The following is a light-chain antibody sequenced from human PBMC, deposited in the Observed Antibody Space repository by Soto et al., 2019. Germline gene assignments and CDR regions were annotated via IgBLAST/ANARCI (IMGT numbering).Light chain of an antibody. J-gene: IGKJ5*01. Sequence: EIVLTQSPGTLSLSPGERATLSCRASQNVSSNLLVWYQQHPGQAPRLLIYGASIRATGVPARFSGSGSETDFTLTISGLQSEDSEVYFCQQYNNWPFSFGQGTRLEIK. V-gene: IGKV3-15*01. CDR2: GAS. CDR3: QQYNNWPFS. CDR1: QNVSSN.